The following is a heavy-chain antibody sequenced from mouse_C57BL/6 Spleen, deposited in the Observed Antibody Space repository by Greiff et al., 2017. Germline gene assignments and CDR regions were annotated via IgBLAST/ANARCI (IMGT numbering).Heavy chain of an antibody. CDR1: GYAFTNYL. CDR2: INPGSGGT. CDR3: AREGGDEPPDY. Sequence: VKLMESGAELVRPGTSVKVSCKASGYAFTNYLIEWVKQRPGQGLEWIGVINPGSGGTNYNEKFKGKATLTADKSSSTAYMQLSSLTSEDSAVYFCAREGGDEPPDYWGQGTTLTVSS. V-gene: IGHV1-54*01. J-gene: IGHJ2*01.